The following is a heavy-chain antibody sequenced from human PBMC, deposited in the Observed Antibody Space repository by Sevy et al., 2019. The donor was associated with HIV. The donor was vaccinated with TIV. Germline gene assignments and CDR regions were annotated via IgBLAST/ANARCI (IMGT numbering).Heavy chain of an antibody. CDR1: GFTFSSYG. J-gene: IGHJ4*02. D-gene: IGHD5-12*01. Sequence: GGSLRLSCAASGFTFSSYGMHWVRQAPGKGLEWVEVISYDGSNKYYADSVKGRFTISRDNSKNTLYLQMNSLRAEDTAVYYCAKGRWLQFHYFDYWGQGTLVTVSS. CDR2: ISYDGSNK. CDR3: AKGRWLQFHYFDY. V-gene: IGHV3-30*18.